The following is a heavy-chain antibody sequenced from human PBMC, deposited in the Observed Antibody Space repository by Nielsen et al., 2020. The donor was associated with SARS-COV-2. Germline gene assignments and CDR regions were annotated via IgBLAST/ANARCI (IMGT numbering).Heavy chain of an antibody. D-gene: IGHD2/OR15-2a*01. J-gene: IGHJ6*02. CDR3: AKDTAIYYYYYGMDV. V-gene: IGHV3-43*02. CDR1: GFTFDDYA. Sequence: GGSLRLSCIASGFTFDDYAMHWVRQAPGKGLEWVSLISGDGDNTYYADSVEDRFTTSRDNSKNSLYLQMNSLRTEDTALYYCAKDTAIYYYYYGMDVWGQGTTVTVSS. CDR2: ISGDGDNT.